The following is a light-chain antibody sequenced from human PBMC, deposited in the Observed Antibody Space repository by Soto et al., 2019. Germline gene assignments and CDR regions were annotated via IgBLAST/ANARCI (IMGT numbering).Light chain of an antibody. CDR1: QSVSSNY. CDR3: RQYASSPFT. Sequence: EIVLTQSPGTLPLSPGERATLSCRASQSVSSNYLVWYQQKPGQAPRPLIYGASSRATGIPDSFSGSGSWTDFTLTNSRLEPEDFEVYSCRQYASSPFTFGQGTKLEIK. J-gene: IGKJ2*01. CDR2: GAS. V-gene: IGKV3-20*01.